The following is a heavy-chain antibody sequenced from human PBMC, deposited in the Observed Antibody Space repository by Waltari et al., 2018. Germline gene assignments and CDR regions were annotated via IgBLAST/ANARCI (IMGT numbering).Heavy chain of an antibody. CDR2: ISYAGTT. CDR3: ATYIGASVGTAALDV. V-gene: IGHV4-39*01. Sequence: WSWSGPPPGQGLECIGTISYAGTTYTNPSLRGRLTMSRDTSKNQLSLTLGSTTAADTAVYYCATYIGASVGTAALDVWGQGTMVTVSS. D-gene: IGHD5-12*01. J-gene: IGHJ3*01.